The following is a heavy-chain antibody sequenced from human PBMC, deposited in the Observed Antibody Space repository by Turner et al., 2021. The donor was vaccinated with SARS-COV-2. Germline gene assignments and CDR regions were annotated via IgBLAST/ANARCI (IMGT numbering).Heavy chain of an antibody. CDR1: GGSISSSSYY. CDR2: VYYRGNT. Sequence: QLQLQESGPGLVKPSETLSLTCSVSGGSISSSSYYWGWIRQHPGKGPEWIGSVYYRGNTYYNPSLESRVTISVDTSNNQFSLKLNSVTAADTAVYYCARVKSTVTTYYYYYMDVWGKGTTVTVSS. CDR3: ARVKSTVTTYYYYYMDV. J-gene: IGHJ6*03. D-gene: IGHD4-4*01. V-gene: IGHV4-39*01.